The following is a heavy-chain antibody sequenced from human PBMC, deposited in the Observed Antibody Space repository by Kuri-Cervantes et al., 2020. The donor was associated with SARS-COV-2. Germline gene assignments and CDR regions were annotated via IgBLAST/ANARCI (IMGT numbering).Heavy chain of an antibody. CDR2: INPNSGGT. CDR3: ASLLSSRGEYYFDY. V-gene: IGHV1-2*02. J-gene: IGHJ4*02. CDR1: GYTFTGYY. Sequence: ASVKVSCKASGYTFTGYYMHWVRQAPGQGLEWMGWINPNSGGTNYAQKFQGRVTMTRDTSISTAYMELSRLRSDDTAVYYCASLLSSRGEYYFDYWGQGTLVTVSS. D-gene: IGHD6-19*01.